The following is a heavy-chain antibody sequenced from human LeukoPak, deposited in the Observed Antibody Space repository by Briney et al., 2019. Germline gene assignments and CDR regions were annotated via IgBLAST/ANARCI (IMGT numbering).Heavy chain of an antibody. V-gene: IGHV3-23*01. J-gene: IGHJ2*01. CDR2: ISREGGVT. D-gene: IGHD2-2*01. CDR1: GFTFSSYA. Sequence: GGSLRLSCAASGFTFSSYAMSWVRQAPGKGLEWVSSISREGGVTYYADSVKGRFTMSRDNFENRVYLQMNSLRADDTAVYYCARGAQSTIFDLWGRGTLVTVSS. CDR3: ARGAQSTIFDL.